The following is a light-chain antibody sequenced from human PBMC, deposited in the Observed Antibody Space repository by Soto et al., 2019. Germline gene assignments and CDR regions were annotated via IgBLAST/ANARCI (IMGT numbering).Light chain of an antibody. V-gene: IGKV3-20*01. Sequence: EIVLTQSPCTLSLSPGERATLSCRASQSVSSSYLAWYQQKPGQAPRLLIYGASSRATGMPDRFSGSGSGTDFTRTISRLEPEDFAVYYCQQYGSSPLTFGGGTKVDIK. CDR1: QSVSSSY. CDR2: GAS. CDR3: QQYGSSPLT. J-gene: IGKJ4*01.